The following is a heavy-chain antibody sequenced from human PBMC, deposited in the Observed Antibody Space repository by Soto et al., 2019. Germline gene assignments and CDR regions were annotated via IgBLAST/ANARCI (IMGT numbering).Heavy chain of an antibody. D-gene: IGHD3-3*01. J-gene: IGHJ4*02. CDR1: GGSISSSSYY. V-gene: IGHV4-39*01. CDR2: IYYSGST. Sequence: QLQLQESGPGLVKPSETLSLTCTVSGGSISSSSYYWGWIRQPPGKGLEWIGSIYYSGSTYYNPSLKSRVTIAEDSTKNQFSLKLGPGTAADTAVDYCAGHAKQYEGAGARGDYLGQGTLVTVSS. CDR3: AGHAKQYEGAGARGDY.